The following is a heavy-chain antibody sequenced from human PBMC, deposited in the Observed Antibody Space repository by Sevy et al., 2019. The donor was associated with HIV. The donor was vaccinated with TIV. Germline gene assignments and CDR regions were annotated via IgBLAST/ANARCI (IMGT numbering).Heavy chain of an antibody. Sequence: ASVKVSCKASGYTFTDYYMHWVRQAPGQGLEWMGWINPKSGGTNYAQKFQGRVTMTRDTSISTAYMELRRLRSDDTAVYYCAREDGSGWEGYFYYFMDVWGKGTTVTVSS. J-gene: IGHJ6*03. CDR2: INPKSGGT. D-gene: IGHD6-19*01. V-gene: IGHV1-2*02. CDR3: AREDGSGWEGYFYYFMDV. CDR1: GYTFTDYY.